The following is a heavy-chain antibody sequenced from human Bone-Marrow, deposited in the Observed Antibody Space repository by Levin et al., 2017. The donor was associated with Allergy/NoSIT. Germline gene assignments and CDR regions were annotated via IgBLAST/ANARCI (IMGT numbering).Heavy chain of an antibody. D-gene: IGHD6-19*01. CDR3: ARHGLLSYSSGWDEKGELFDY. Sequence: GESLKISCQASGYTFTSYGISWVRQAPGQGLEWMGWISAYNGNTNYAQKLQGRVTMTTDTSTSTAYMELRSLRSDDTAVYYCARHGLLSYSSGWDEKGELFDYWGQGTLVTVSS. CDR2: ISAYNGNT. V-gene: IGHV1-18*01. J-gene: IGHJ4*02. CDR1: GYTFTSYG.